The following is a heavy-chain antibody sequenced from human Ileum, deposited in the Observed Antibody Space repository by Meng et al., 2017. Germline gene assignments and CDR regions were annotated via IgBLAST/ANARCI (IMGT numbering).Heavy chain of an antibody. CDR3: ARGRVGTWWFDP. CDR2: IYRDDEK. V-gene: IGHV2-5*02. CDR1: GCSPQNGAGG. Sequence: KTSQALPLTCHFAGCSPQNGAGGVGWFRKPPGICLEWLAMIYRDDEKRFSPSLNSRLTITKDTSKSQVVLTMTNMDPVDTATYYCARGRVGTWWFDPWGQGALVTVSS. J-gene: IGHJ5*02. D-gene: IGHD3-16*01.